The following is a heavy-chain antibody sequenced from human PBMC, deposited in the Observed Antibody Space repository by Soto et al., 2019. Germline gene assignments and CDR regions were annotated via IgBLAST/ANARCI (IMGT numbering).Heavy chain of an antibody. CDR3: AREKCSSTSCYAPYYYYGMDV. Sequence: SVKVSCKGSGGTFINYAISWLRQAPGQGLEWLGGIIPIFGTANYAQKFQGRVTITADESTSTAYMELSSLRSEDTAVYYCAREKCSSTSCYAPYYYYGMDVWGQGTRVTVSS. D-gene: IGHD2-2*01. J-gene: IGHJ6*02. V-gene: IGHV1-69*13. CDR1: GGTFINYA. CDR2: IIPIFGTA.